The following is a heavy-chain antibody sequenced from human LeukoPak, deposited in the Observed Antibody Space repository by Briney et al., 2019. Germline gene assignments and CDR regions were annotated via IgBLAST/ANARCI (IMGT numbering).Heavy chain of an antibody. CDR3: AKDGDYYDSSGCMDV. D-gene: IGHD3-22*01. J-gene: IGHJ6*02. CDR2: ISWNSGSI. CDR1: GFTFDDYA. Sequence: PGGSLRLSCAASGFTFDDYAMHWVRQAPGKGLEWVSGISWNSGSIGYADSVKGRFTISRDNAKNSLYLQMNSLRAEDTALYYCAKDGDYYDSSGCMDVWGQGTTVTVSS. V-gene: IGHV3-9*01.